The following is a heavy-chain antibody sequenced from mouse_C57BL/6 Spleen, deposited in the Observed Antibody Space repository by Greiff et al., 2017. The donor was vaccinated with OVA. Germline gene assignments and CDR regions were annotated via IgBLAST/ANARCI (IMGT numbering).Heavy chain of an antibody. CDR3: ARSITTVVYWYFDV. CDR1: GFTFSDYY. CDR2: INYDGSST. Sequence: EVMLVESEGGLVQPGSSMKLSCTASGFTFSDYYMAWVRQVPEKGLEWVANINYDGSSTYYLDSLQSRFIISRDNAKNILYLQMSSLKSEDTATYYCARSITTVVYWYFDVWGTGTTVTVSS. D-gene: IGHD1-1*01. V-gene: IGHV5-16*01. J-gene: IGHJ1*03.